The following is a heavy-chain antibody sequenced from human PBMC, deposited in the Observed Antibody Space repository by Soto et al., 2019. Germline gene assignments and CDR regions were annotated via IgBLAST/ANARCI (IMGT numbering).Heavy chain of an antibody. J-gene: IGHJ4*02. V-gene: IGHV4-31*03. D-gene: IGHD2-21*01. CDR2: IYYSGST. CDR1: GGSISSGGYY. Sequence: QVQLQESGPGLVKPSQTLSLTCTVSGGSISSGGYYWSWIRQHPGKGLEWIGYIYYSGSTYYNPSLTSRVTLPVDTSKNPFSMKLSYVTAAATAVYYCARGVIHWGQGTLVTVSS. CDR3: ARGVIH.